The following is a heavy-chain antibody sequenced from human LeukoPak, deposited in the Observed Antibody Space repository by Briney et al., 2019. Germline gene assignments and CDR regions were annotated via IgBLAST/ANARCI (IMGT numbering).Heavy chain of an antibody. CDR3: AHSSYYDFWSGYKTGYYFDY. V-gene: IGHV2-5*01. Sequence: SGPTLVNPTQTLTLTCTFSGFSLSTSGVGVGWIRQPPGKALEWLALIYWNDDKRYSPSLKSRLTITKDTSKNQVVLTMTNMDPVDKATYYCAHSSYYDFWSGYKTGYYFDYWGQGTLVTVSS. CDR1: GFSLSTSGVG. D-gene: IGHD3-3*01. CDR2: IYWNDDK. J-gene: IGHJ4*02.